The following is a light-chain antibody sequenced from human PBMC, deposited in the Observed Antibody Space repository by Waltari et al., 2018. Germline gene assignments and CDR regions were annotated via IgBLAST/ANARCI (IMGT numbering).Light chain of an antibody. V-gene: IGLV3-9*01. Sequence: SYDLTQPLSVSVALGPTARITCEGGNIGGKRVHWYQQKPVQAPVLVIHRDSNRPSGIPERFSGSNSGDTATLTISRAQVGDEAEYFCQVWDRSAAGVFGGGTKLTVL. J-gene: IGLJ2*01. CDR2: RDS. CDR3: QVWDRSAAGV. CDR1: NIGGKR.